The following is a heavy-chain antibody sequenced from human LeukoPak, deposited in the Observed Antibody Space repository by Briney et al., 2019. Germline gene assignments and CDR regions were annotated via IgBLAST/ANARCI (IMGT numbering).Heavy chain of an antibody. CDR2: MNNKSGNT. CDR3: ARGLILVPAANDD. Sequence: ASVKLSCRASGYTFTIYYMNWVPQATGQGLEEMIGMNNKSGNTGYEQKFQGRVTMTRNTSISKAYMELSSLRSEDTAVYYCARGLILVPAANDDWGQGTLVTVSS. D-gene: IGHD2-2*01. J-gene: IGHJ4*02. V-gene: IGHV1-8*01. CDR1: GYTFTIYY.